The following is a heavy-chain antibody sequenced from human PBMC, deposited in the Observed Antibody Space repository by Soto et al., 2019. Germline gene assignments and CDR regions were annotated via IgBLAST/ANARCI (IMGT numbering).Heavy chain of an antibody. CDR1: GFTFGSYG. CDR2: ISYDGSNK. V-gene: IGHV3-30*18. Sequence: GGSLRLSCAASGFTFGSYGMHWVRQAPGKGLEWVAVISYDGSNKYYADSVKGRFTTSRDNSKNTLYLQMNSLRAEDTAVYCCAKVLLGSSSWYYFDYWGQGTLVTVSS. CDR3: AKVLLGSSSWYYFDY. D-gene: IGHD6-13*01. J-gene: IGHJ4*02.